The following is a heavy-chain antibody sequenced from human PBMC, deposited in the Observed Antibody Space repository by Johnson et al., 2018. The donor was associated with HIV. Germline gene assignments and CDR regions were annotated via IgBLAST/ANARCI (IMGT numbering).Heavy chain of an antibody. V-gene: IGHV3-30*04. D-gene: IGHD4-23*01. J-gene: IGHJ3*02. CDR2: ISYDGSNK. Sequence: VQLVESGGGVVQPGRSLRLSCAASGFTFSSYAMHWVRQAPGKGLEWVAVISYDGSNKYYADSVKGRFTISRDNSKNTLYLQMNSLRAEYTAVYYCARDSATNDYGGKGDAFDIWGQGTMVTVSS. CDR3: ARDSATNDYGGKGDAFDI. CDR1: GFTFSSYA.